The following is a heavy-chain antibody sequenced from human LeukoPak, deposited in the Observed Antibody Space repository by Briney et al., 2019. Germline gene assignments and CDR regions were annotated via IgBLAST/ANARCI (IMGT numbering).Heavy chain of an antibody. Sequence: GGSLRLSCAVSGFIFSNYAMHWVRQAPGKGLEWVAVTEYDGSNEYYADSVKGRFTISRDNSENTVNLQMNSLRAEDTAVYYCARDMRGDYGDYSSSDYYYGMDVWGQGTTVTVSS. CDR1: GFIFSNYA. J-gene: IGHJ6*02. CDR3: ARDMRGDYGDYSSSDYYYGMDV. D-gene: IGHD4-17*01. V-gene: IGHV3-30*04. CDR2: TEYDGSNE.